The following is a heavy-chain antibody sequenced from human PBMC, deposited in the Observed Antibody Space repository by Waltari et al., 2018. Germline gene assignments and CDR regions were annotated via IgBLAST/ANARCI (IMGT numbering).Heavy chain of an antibody. CDR1: GYTFTGYY. D-gene: IGHD6-13*01. J-gene: IGHJ4*02. Sequence: QVQLVQSGAEVKKPGAPVKVSCEASGYTFTGYYMHWVRQAPGQGLEWMGRINPNSGGTNYAQKFQGRVTMTRDTSISTAYMELSRLRSDDTAVYYCARDTGIAAAGLYYLGQGTLVTVSS. CDR2: INPNSGGT. CDR3: ARDTGIAAAGLYY. V-gene: IGHV1-2*06.